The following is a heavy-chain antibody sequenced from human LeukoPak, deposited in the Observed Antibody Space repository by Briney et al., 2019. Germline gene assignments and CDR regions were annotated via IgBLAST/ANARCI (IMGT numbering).Heavy chain of an antibody. CDR1: GGTFSSYA. CDR3: ARVQLEVSVVVVVAATNGWFDP. D-gene: IGHD2-15*01. Sequence: ASVKVSCKASGGTFSSYAISWVRQAPGQGLEWMGGIIPIFGTANYAQKFQGRVTITADESTSTAYMELSSLRSEDTAVYYCARVQLEVSVVVVVAATNGWFDPWGQGTLVTVSS. CDR2: IIPIFGTA. J-gene: IGHJ5*02. V-gene: IGHV1-69*13.